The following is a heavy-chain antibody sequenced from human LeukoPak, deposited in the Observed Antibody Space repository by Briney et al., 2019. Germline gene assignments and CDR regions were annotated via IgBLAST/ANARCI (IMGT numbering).Heavy chain of an antibody. V-gene: IGHV4-59*01. Sequence: SETLSLTCTVSGGSISSYYRSWIRQPPGKGLEWIGYIYYSGSTNYNPSLKSRVTISVDTSKNQFSLKLSSVTAADTAVYYCARSIAAAGTPEWDYWGQGTLVTVSS. CDR1: GGSISSYY. CDR2: IYYSGST. D-gene: IGHD6-13*01. CDR3: ARSIAAAGTPEWDY. J-gene: IGHJ4*02.